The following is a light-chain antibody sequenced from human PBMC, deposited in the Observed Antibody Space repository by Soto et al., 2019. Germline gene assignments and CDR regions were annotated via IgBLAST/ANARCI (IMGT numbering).Light chain of an antibody. Sequence: QSALTQPASMSGSPGQSITISCTGTSSDVGGYNYVSWYQQHPGKVPKLMIYEVSNRPSGVSNRFSGSKSGNTASLTISGLQAEDEADYYCSSYTSSSTLLVFGGGTKLTVL. CDR1: SSDVGGYNY. J-gene: IGLJ2*01. V-gene: IGLV2-14*01. CDR2: EVS. CDR3: SSYTSSSTLLV.